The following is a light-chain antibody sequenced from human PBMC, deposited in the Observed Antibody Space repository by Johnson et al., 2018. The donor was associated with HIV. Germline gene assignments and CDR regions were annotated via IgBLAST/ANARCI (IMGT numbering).Light chain of an antibody. CDR1: SSDMGNYA. Sequence: HSVLSQPPSVSAAPGQKVTISCSGSSSDMGNYAVSWYQQLPGTAPKLLIYENNKRPSGIPDRFSGSKSGTSATLGITGLQTGDEADYYCGTWDSSLSAAGVFGTGTKVTVL. J-gene: IGLJ1*01. CDR2: ENN. V-gene: IGLV1-51*02. CDR3: GTWDSSLSAAGV.